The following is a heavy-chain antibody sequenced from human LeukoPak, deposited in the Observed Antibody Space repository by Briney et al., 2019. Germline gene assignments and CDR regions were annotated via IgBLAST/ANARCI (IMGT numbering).Heavy chain of an antibody. V-gene: IGHV1-18*01. J-gene: IGHJ3*02. Sequence: ASVKVSCKASGYTFTNYGVSWVRQAPGQGLEWMGWISTYNGNTNYAQKFQGRVTMTTDTSTSTAYMEVRRLRFDDTALYYCARERGRLTMVRGGYDAFDIWGQGTMVTVSS. CDR1: GYTFTNYG. CDR2: ISTYNGNT. CDR3: ARERGRLTMVRGGYDAFDI. D-gene: IGHD3-10*01.